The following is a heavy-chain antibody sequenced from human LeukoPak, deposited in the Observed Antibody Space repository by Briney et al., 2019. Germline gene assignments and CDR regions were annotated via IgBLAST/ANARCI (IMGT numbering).Heavy chain of an antibody. D-gene: IGHD4-17*01. Sequence: GGSLRLSCSASGFAFSICSMHWVGQAPGKGLEYVSAISNNGDHTNYADSVKGRFTISRDNSKNPLYLQMSSLRAEDTAVYYCEKATVTSSYCDYFDSWGQGTRVTVSS. CDR3: EKATVTSSYCDYFDS. CDR2: ISNNGDHT. V-gene: IGHV3-64D*09. CDR1: GFAFSICS. J-gene: IGHJ4*02.